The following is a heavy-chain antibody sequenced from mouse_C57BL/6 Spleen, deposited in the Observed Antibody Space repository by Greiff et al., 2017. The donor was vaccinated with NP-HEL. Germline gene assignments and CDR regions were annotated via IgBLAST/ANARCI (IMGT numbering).Heavy chain of an antibody. J-gene: IGHJ3*01. D-gene: IGHD1-1*01. CDR2: ILPGSGST. V-gene: IGHV1-9*01. CDR3: ARSDYYGSSYGFAY. CDR1: GYTFTGYW. Sequence: VQLVESGAELMKPGASVKLSCKATGYTFTGYWIEWVKQRPGHGLEWIGEILPGSGSTNYNEKFKGKATFTADTASNTAYMKLSSLTTEDSAIYYCARSDYYGSSYGFAYWGQGTLVTVSA.